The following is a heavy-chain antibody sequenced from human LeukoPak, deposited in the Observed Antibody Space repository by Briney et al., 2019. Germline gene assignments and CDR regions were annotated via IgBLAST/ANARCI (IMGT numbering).Heavy chain of an antibody. CDR2: ISSSSSYI. CDR3: ARAAYNKDGLGYYYYYYMDV. D-gene: IGHD5-24*01. CDR1: GFTLSSDS. V-gene: IGHV3-21*01. Sequence: GGSLRLSCAASGFTLSSDSMNWVRQAPGKGLEWVSSISSSSSYIYYADSVKGRFTISRDNATNSLYLQMNSLRAEDTAVYYCARAAYNKDGLGYYYYYYMDVWGKGTTVTVSS. J-gene: IGHJ6*03.